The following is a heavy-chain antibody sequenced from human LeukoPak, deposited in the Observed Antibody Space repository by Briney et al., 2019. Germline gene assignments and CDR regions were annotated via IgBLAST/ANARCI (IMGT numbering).Heavy chain of an antibody. CDR1: GGSISSGGYY. V-gene: IGHV4-31*03. J-gene: IGHJ4*02. CDR2: IYYSGST. CDR3: TRRDYDHWYFDQ. Sequence: SETLSLTCTVSGGSISSGGYYWSWIRQHPGKGLEWIGYIYYSGSTDYNPSLKSRVTMSVDTSKNMFSLKLRSVTAADTAVYYCTRRDYDHWYFDQWGQGTLVTVSS. D-gene: IGHD3-16*01.